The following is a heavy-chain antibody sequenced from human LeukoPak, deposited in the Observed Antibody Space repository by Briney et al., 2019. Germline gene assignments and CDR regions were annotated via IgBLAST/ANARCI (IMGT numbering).Heavy chain of an antibody. CDR2: IKQDGSEK. J-gene: IGHJ3*02. CDR1: GFTFTNSW. CDR3: AREPGIGYAFDI. V-gene: IGHV3-7*01. Sequence: PGGSLRLSCVVSGFTFTNSWMTWVRQTPGKGLEWVANIKQDGSEKRYVDSVKGRFTISRDNTKNSLYLQMNSLRAEDTAVYYCAREPGIGYAFDIWGQGTMVTVSS. D-gene: IGHD3-10*01.